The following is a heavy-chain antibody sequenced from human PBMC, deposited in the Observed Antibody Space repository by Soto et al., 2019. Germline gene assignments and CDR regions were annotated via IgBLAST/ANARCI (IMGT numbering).Heavy chain of an antibody. CDR3: ARCSSDYSDDGLSLKH. CDR2: ISAYSGHT. Sequence: QVPLVQSGAEVKRPRASVKVSCKASGYTFTGYAFSWVRQAPGQGLEWMGWISAYSGHTVYSQKFQDRVTMTTDPSTTTTYLEVRSLGSDDTAVYYCARCSSDYSDDGLSLKHWGQGTLVTVS. J-gene: IGHJ1*01. D-gene: IGHD4-17*01. CDR1: GYTFTGYA. V-gene: IGHV1-18*01.